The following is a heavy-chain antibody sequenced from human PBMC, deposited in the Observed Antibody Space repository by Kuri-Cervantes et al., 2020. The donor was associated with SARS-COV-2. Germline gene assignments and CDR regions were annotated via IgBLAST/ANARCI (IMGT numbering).Heavy chain of an antibody. D-gene: IGHD6-19*01. Sequence: ASVKVSCKASGYTFTGYYMHWVRQAPGQGLEWMGWISPNTGVTKYAQKFQGRVTMTIDTSTTTAYMEVRSLRSEDTAVYYCARGYSSGLRPYDAFDIWGQGTMVTVSS. CDR3: ARGYSSGLRPYDAFDI. CDR1: GYTFTGYY. CDR2: ISPNTGVT. J-gene: IGHJ3*02. V-gene: IGHV1-2*02.